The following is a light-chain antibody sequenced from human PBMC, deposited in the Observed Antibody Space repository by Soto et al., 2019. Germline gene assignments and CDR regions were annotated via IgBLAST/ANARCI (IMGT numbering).Light chain of an antibody. CDR1: QSVSSS. V-gene: IGKV3-11*01. Sequence: EIVMTQSPATLSVSPGERATLSCRASQSVSSSLAWYQHKPGRAPRLLIYEASTRATGIPARFSGSGSGTDFTLTISSLEPEDFAVYYCQQRSHWPPITFGQGTRLEIK. J-gene: IGKJ5*01. CDR2: EAS. CDR3: QQRSHWPPIT.